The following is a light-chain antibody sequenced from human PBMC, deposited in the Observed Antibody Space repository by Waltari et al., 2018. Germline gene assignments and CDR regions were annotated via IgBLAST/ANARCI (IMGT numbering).Light chain of an antibody. CDR2: GAS. V-gene: IGKV3-20*01. CDR1: QSRSSA. CDR3: QQDVKLPVT. J-gene: IGKJ1*01. Sequence: EIVLTQSPGTLSLSPGETATLSWSASQSRSSALAWYQQKPGQSPRLLIYGASTRATGVPDRFSGSGSGTDFSLTISSLDPEDFAVYYCQQDVKLPVTYGQGTKVEI.